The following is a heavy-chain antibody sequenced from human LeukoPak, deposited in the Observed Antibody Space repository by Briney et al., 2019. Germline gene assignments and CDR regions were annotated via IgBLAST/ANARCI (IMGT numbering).Heavy chain of an antibody. Sequence: GESLKISCKGSGYSFTSYWIGWVRQMPGKGLEWMGIIYPGDSDTRYSPSFQGQVTISADKSISTAYLQWSSLKASDTAMYYCARPGYYDSSGYYWYWYFDLWGRGTLVTVSS. CDR1: GYSFTSYW. V-gene: IGHV5-51*01. J-gene: IGHJ2*01. CDR2: IYPGDSDT. D-gene: IGHD3-22*01. CDR3: ARPGYYDSSGYYWYWYFDL.